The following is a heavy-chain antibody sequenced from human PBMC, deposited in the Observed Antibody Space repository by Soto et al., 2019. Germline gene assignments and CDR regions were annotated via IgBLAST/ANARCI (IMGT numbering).Heavy chain of an antibody. J-gene: IGHJ3*02. CDR1: GYTLTVLF. CDR3: ARAYGDYPNGAFDI. Sequence: ASVKVSCKVSGYTLTVLFMHWVRQPRGKGLEWMGCFDPGDGETIYAQKFQGRVTMTEDTSTDTAYMELSSLRSEDTAVYYCARAYGDYPNGAFDIWGQGTMVTVSS. V-gene: IGHV1-24*01. D-gene: IGHD4-17*01. CDR2: FDPGDGET.